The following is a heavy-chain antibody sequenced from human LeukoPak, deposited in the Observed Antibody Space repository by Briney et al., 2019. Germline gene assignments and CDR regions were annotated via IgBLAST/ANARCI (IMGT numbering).Heavy chain of an antibody. V-gene: IGHV3-21*01. Sequence: GGSLRLSCAASGFTFSSYWMSWVRQAPGKGLEWVSSISSSSSYLYYADSMKGRFTISRDNAKNSLYLQMNSLRAEDTAVYYCARVAEAAAFDIWGQGTMVTVSS. J-gene: IGHJ3*02. D-gene: IGHD6-25*01. CDR3: ARVAEAAAFDI. CDR1: GFTFSSYW. CDR2: ISSSSSYL.